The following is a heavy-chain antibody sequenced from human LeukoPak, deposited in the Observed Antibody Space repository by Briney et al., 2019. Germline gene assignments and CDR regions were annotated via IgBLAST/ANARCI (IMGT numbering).Heavy chain of an antibody. Sequence: GGSLRLSCAASGFTFSTYAMSWVRQAPGKGLEWVSVISDSGGSTYYADSVKGRFTISRDNSKNTLFLQMNSLRVEDTATYYCAKKVELLAGWFDTWGQGTLVTVSS. J-gene: IGHJ5*02. CDR2: ISDSGGST. CDR1: GFTFSTYA. D-gene: IGHD3-10*01. V-gene: IGHV3-23*01. CDR3: AKKVELLAGWFDT.